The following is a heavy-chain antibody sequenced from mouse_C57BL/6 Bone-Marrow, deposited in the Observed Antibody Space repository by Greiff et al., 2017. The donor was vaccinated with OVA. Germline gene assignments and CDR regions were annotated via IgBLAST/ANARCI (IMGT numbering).Heavy chain of an antibody. CDR3: ARDGAGTDAMDY. J-gene: IGHJ4*01. V-gene: IGHV5-16*01. Sequence: EVKLVESEGGLVQPGSSMKLSCTASGFTFSDYYMAWVRQVPEKGLEWVANINYDGSSTYYLDSLKSRFIISRDNAKNILYLQMSSLKSEDTATYYCARDGAGTDAMDYWGQGTSVTVSS. CDR1: GFTFSDYY. D-gene: IGHD4-1*01. CDR2: INYDGSST.